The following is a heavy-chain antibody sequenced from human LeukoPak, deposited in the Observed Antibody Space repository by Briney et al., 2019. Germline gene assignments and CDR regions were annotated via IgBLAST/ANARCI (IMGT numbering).Heavy chain of an antibody. CDR1: GYTFTRYG. V-gene: IGHV1-18*01. CDR3: ARKKLGYSFDY. D-gene: IGHD7-27*01. CDR2: ISAYNGNT. J-gene: IGHJ4*02. Sequence: ASVKVSCTVSGYTFTRYGIGWVRPAPGQGGEWVGWISAYNGNTNSAQKLQGRVTMTTDTSTSTAYMELRSLTSDDTAVYYCARKKLGYSFDYWGQGTLVTVSS.